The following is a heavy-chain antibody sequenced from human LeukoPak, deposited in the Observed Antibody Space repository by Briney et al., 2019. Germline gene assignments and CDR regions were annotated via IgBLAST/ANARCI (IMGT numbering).Heavy chain of an antibody. CDR3: ARGRPYYDFWSGNNNWFDP. J-gene: IGHJ5*02. D-gene: IGHD3-3*01. CDR1: GGSISSSNW. Sequence: PSETLSLTCAVSGGSISSSNWWSWVRQPPGKGLEWIGEIYHSGSTNYNPSLKSRVTISVDKSKNQFSLKLSSVTAADTAVYYCARGRPYYDFWSGNNNWFDPWGQGTLVTVSS. V-gene: IGHV4-4*02. CDR2: IYHSGST.